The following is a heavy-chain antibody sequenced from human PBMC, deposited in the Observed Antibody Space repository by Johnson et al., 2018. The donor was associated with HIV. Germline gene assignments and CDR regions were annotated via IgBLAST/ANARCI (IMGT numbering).Heavy chain of an antibody. V-gene: IGHV3-66*01. D-gene: IGHD1-26*01. CDR2: IYSGGTT. CDR1: GITVSSNY. J-gene: IGHJ3*02. Sequence: VQLVESGGGVVQPGRSLRLSCAASGITVSSNYMTWVRQAPGKGLEWVSVIYSGGTTYYADSVKGRFPLSRDNSKNTLYLQMNSLSVEDTAVYYCARRLITREGSDSPTDAFDIWGQGTMVTVSS. CDR3: ARRLITREGSDSPTDAFDI.